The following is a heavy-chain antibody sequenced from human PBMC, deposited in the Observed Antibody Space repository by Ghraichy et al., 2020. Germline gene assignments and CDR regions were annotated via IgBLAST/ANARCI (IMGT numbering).Heavy chain of an antibody. Sequence: GGSLRLSCAASGFTFSSYAMSWVRQAPGKGLEWVSAISGSGGSTYYADSVKGRFTISRDNSKNTLYLQMNSRRAEDTAVYYCAKVGDSSGYYPYYFDYWGQGTLVTVSS. CDR1: GFTFSSYA. D-gene: IGHD3-22*01. V-gene: IGHV3-23*01. CDR2: ISGSGGST. J-gene: IGHJ4*02. CDR3: AKVGDSSGYYPYYFDY.